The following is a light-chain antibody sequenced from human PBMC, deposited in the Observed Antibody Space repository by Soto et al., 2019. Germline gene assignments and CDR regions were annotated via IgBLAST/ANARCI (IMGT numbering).Light chain of an antibody. V-gene: IGKV3-20*01. CDR1: QSVSSY. J-gene: IGKJ4*01. Sequence: EIVLTQSPGTLSLSVGERVTLSCRASQSVSSYLAWYQQTPGQAPRLLIYDTSNRATGTPDRFSGSGSGTDFTLTISRLEPEDFNVYYCQQYGSSPLTFGGGTPVEIK. CDR2: DTS. CDR3: QQYGSSPLT.